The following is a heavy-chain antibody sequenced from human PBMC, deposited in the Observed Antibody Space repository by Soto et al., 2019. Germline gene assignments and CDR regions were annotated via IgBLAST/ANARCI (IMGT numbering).Heavy chain of an antibody. Sequence: SETLSLTCTVSGGSISSGGYYWSWIRQHPGKGLEWIGYIYYSGSTYYNPSLKSRVTISVDTSKNQFSLKLSSVTAADTAVYYCARVGIRTAPATFDPWGQGTLVTVSS. D-gene: IGHD1-26*01. V-gene: IGHV4-31*03. CDR1: GGSISSGGYY. CDR2: IYYSGST. CDR3: ARVGIRTAPATFDP. J-gene: IGHJ5*02.